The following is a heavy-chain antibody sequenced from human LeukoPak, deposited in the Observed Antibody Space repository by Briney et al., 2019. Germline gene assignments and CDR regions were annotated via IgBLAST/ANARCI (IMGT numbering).Heavy chain of an antibody. Sequence: GASVKVSCKASGGTFSSYAISWVRQAPGQGLEWMGRIIPILGMANYAQKFQGRVTITADNSTSTAYMELSSLRSEDTAVYYCARDHIGLRGVIILPENWFDPWGQGTLVTVSS. D-gene: IGHD3-10*01. CDR3: ARDHIGLRGVIILPENWFDP. CDR1: GGTFSSYA. J-gene: IGHJ5*02. CDR2: IIPILGMA. V-gene: IGHV1-69*04.